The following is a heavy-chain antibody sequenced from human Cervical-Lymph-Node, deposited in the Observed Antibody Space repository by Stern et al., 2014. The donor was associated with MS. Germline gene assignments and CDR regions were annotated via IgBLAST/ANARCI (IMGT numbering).Heavy chain of an antibody. CDR1: GFTFSSYW. D-gene: IGHD2-21*02. CDR3: TRLKVTDSDY. CDR2: INSDGSST. Sequence: EVQLVESGGGLVQPGGSLRLSCAASGFTFSSYWMHWVRQAPGKGLVWVSQINSDGSSTNYADSVKGRFTISRDNAKNTLYLQMNSMRAEDTAVYYCTRLKVTDSDYWGQGTLVTVSS. J-gene: IGHJ4*02. V-gene: IGHV3-74*02.